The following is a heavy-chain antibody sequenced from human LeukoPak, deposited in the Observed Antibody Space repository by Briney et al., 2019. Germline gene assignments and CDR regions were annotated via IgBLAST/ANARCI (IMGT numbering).Heavy chain of an antibody. CDR1: GFTFSNAW. V-gene: IGHV3-15*01. D-gene: IGHD2-15*01. CDR3: TTGGAEVVAATGTDY. J-gene: IGHJ4*02. CDR2: IKSKNDGGTT. Sequence: SGGSLRLSCAASGFTFSNAWMSWVRHAPGKGLEWVGRIKSKNDGGTTDYAAPVKGRFTISRDDSKNTLYLQMNSLKTEDTAVYYCTTGGAEVVAATGTDYWGQGTLVTVCS.